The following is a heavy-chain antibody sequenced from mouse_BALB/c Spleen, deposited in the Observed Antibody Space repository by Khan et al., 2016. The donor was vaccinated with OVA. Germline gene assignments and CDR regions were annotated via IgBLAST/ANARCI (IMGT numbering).Heavy chain of an antibody. V-gene: IGHV2-6-1*01. CDR3: ARQPYYHYNIMDY. CDR1: GFSLTNYG. Sequence: QMQLEESGPGLVAPSQSLSITCTISGFSLTNYGVHWVRQPPGKGLEWLVVIWSDGSTTYNSALKSRLTISKDNSKSQVFLKMHSLQPDDTAIDFCARQPYYHYNIMDYWGQGSSVTVSS. CDR2: IWSDGST. J-gene: IGHJ4*01. D-gene: IGHD1-1*02.